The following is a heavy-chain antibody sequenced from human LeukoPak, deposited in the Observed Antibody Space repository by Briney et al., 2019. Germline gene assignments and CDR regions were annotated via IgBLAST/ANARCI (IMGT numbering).Heavy chain of an antibody. CDR3: ARDKWVT. V-gene: IGHV3-66*01. D-gene: IGHD5-18*01. CDR2: IYSGDNT. CDR1: GFTVSSNY. Sequence: GGSLRLSCAASGFTVSSNYMSWVRQAPGKGLEWVLVIYSGDNTYYADSVKGRFTITRDNSNNTLYLQMNSLRAEDTAVYYCARDKWVTWGQGTLVTVSS. J-gene: IGHJ4*02.